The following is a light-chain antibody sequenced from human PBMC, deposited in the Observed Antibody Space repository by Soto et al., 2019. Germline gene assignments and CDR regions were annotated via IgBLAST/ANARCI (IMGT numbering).Light chain of an antibody. CDR3: QQYGGSPFT. CDR2: AAS. V-gene: IGKV3-20*01. Sequence: EIVLTQSPGTLSLSAREIATLSCRASQSVSVNSFAWYQQKGGQAPRLLIYAASTRATGVPDRFSGSGSGTDFALTISRLETEDFAVYYCQQYGGSPFTFGPGTKVDIK. J-gene: IGKJ3*01. CDR1: QSVSVNS.